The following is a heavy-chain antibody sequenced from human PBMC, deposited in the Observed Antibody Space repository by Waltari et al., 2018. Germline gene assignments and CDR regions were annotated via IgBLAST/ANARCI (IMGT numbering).Heavy chain of an antibody. CDR2: INTKTGNP. CDR1: GGSFSTYA. CDR3: ARGIQLWGRGSWYFDN. V-gene: IGHV7-4-1*02. J-gene: IGHJ4*02. D-gene: IGHD3-16*01. Sequence: QVQLVQSGAEVKKPGSSVTVSCKASGGSFSTYAITWVRQAPGQGLEWMGWINTKTGNPTYAQGFRGRFVFSLDTSVSTASLQISSLKAEDTAVYYCARGIQLWGRGSWYFDNWGQGTLVTVSS.